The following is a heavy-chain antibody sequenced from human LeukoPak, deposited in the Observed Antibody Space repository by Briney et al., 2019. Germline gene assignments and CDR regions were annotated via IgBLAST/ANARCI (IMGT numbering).Heavy chain of an antibody. CDR1: GFPFSSYW. D-gene: IGHD1-26*01. J-gene: IGHJ4*02. CDR3: ARDLGGSYFD. V-gene: IGHV3-7*01. CDR2: IKQDGSKK. Sequence: GGSLRLSCVASGFPFSSYWMTWVRQAPGKGLEWVANIKQDGSKKSYVDSVKGRFTISRDNAKNSLYLQMNSLRAEDTAVYYCARDLGGSYFDWGQGTLVTVSS.